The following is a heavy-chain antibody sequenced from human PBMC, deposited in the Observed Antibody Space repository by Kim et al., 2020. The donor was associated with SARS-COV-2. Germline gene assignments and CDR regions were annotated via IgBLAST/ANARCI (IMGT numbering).Heavy chain of an antibody. CDR3: ANFES. CDR2: IRSDGSNK. J-gene: IGHJ4*02. CDR1: GFTFSVYG. Sequence: GGSLRLSCAASGFTFSVYGMHWVRQAPGKGLEWVAVIRSDGSNKYYADSVKGRFTISRDNSKNMLFLQMNTLRAEDTAVYYCANFESWGQGTLVTVSS. V-gene: IGHV3-33*06.